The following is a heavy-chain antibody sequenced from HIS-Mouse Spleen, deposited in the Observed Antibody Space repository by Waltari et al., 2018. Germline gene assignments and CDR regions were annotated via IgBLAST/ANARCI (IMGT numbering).Heavy chain of an antibody. CDR3: AKDRSSSWYYFDY. J-gene: IGHJ4*02. D-gene: IGHD6-13*01. Sequence: QVQLVESGGGLVQPGRSLRLSCAASGFTFSSYGMHWVRQAPGKGLEWVAVISYDGSNKYSADSVKGRFTISRDNSKNTLYLQMNSLRAEDTAVYYCAKDRSSSWYYFDYWGQGTLVTVSS. CDR2: ISYDGSNK. CDR1: GFTFSSYG. V-gene: IGHV3-30*18.